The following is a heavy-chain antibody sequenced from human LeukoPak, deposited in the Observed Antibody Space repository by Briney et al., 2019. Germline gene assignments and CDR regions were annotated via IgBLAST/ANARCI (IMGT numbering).Heavy chain of an antibody. CDR3: AKDYGGISGTSYYFDY. D-gene: IGHD4-23*01. Sequence: GSLRLSCAAPGFTFSSYGMHWVRQAPGKGLEWVAFIHSHESDKYYADSVKGRFTISRDNSKNTLYLQMNSLRAEDTAVYYCAKDYGGISGTSYYFDYWGQGTLVTVSS. V-gene: IGHV3-30*02. CDR1: GFTFSSYG. J-gene: IGHJ4*02. CDR2: IHSHESDK.